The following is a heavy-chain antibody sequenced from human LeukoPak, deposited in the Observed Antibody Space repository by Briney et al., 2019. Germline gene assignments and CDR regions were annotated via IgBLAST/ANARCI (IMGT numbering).Heavy chain of an antibody. CDR2: IWSDGTEK. J-gene: IGHJ4*02. CDR3: ARDAQRGFNYRTSLQY. V-gene: IGHV3-33*08. D-gene: IGHD4-11*01. CDR1: GFTYSHYG. Sequence: GKSLRLSCVASGFTYSHYGMHWVRQAPGKGLEWVAVIWSDGTEKYYADAVKGRFTISRDDSRKTVYLQMNRLRGEDTAVYYCARDAQRGFNYRTSLQYWGQGTLVTVSS.